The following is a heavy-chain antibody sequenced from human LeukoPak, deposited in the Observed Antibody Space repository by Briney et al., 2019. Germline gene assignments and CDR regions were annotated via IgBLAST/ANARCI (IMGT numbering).Heavy chain of an antibody. CDR1: GFTFSDYY. V-gene: IGHV3-11*04. D-gene: IGHD3-10*01. CDR3: ARDLGYYGSGSYDY. J-gene: IGHJ4*02. CDR2: ISSSGSTI. Sequence: GGSLRLSCAASGFTFSDYYMSWIRQAPGKGLEWVSYISSSGSTIYYADSVQGRFTISRDNSKNAVYLQMNSLRAEDTAVYYCARDLGYYGSGSYDYWGQGTLVTVSS.